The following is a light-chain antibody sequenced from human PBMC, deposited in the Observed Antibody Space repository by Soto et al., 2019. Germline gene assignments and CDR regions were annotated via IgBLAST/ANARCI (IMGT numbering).Light chain of an antibody. J-gene: IGKJ3*01. CDR3: QQYGSSPTT. V-gene: IGKV3-20*01. CDR2: GAS. CDR1: QSVSSSY. Sequence: EIVLTQSPGTLSLSPGERATLSCRASQSVSSSYLAWYQRKPGQAPRLLIYGASSRATGIPDRFSGSGSGTDFTLTISRLEPEDFAVYYCQQYGSSPTTFGPGTKVDIK.